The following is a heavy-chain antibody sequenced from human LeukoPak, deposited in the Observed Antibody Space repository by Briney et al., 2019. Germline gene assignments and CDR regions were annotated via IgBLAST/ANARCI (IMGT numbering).Heavy chain of an antibody. V-gene: IGHV1-69*04. CDR3: AIGRSRLAWAHDN. CDR1: GGTFSSYA. CDR2: IIPILGIA. J-gene: IGHJ4*02. Sequence: SVKVSCKASGGTFSSYAISWVRQAPGQGLEWMGRIIPILGIANYAQKFQGRGTITTDESTSTAYMELSSLRSEDTAVYYCAIGRSRLAWAHDNWGQGTLVTVSS.